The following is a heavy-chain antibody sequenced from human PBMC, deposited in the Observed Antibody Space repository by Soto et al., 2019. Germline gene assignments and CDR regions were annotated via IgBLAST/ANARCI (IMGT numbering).Heavy chain of an antibody. Sequence: SVKVSCKASGCTFTSSAVQWVRQARGQRLQWIGWIVVGSGNTNYAQKFQERVTITRDMSTSTAYMELRRLRSEDTAVYYCAATSSRGAFDIWGQGTMVT. V-gene: IGHV1-58*01. CDR1: GCTFTSSA. J-gene: IGHJ3*02. D-gene: IGHD1-26*01. CDR2: IVVGSGNT. CDR3: AATSSRGAFDI.